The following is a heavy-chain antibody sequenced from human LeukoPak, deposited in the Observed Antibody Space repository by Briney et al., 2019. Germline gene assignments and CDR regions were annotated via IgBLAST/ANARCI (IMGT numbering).Heavy chain of an antibody. Sequence: GASVKVSCKVSGYTLTELSMHWVRQALGKGLEWMGGFDPEDGETIYAQKFQGRVTMTEDTSTDTAYMELSSLRSEDTAVYYCATSSLARDYFFAFDIWAQGTMVTVSS. J-gene: IGHJ3*02. CDR1: GYTLTELS. CDR3: ATSSLARDYFFAFDI. D-gene: IGHD3-10*01. V-gene: IGHV1-24*01. CDR2: FDPEDGET.